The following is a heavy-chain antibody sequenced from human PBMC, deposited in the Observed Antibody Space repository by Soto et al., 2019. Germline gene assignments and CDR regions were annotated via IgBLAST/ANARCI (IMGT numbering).Heavy chain of an antibody. Sequence: PSETLSLTCTVSGGSITSGSYYWGWIRQPPGKGLEWIGSIYYSGSTYYNPSLESRVNISVDTSKNQFSLKVSSVTVADTAVYYCARLGGYCSSTSCYGYYGMDVWGQGTTVTVS. J-gene: IGHJ6*02. D-gene: IGHD2-2*01. CDR1: GGSITSGSYY. CDR2: IYYSGST. V-gene: IGHV4-39*01. CDR3: ARLGGYCSSTSCYGYYGMDV.